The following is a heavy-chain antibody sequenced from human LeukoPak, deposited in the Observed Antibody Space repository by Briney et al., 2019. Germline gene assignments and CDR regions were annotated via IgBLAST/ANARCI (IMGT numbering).Heavy chain of an antibody. CDR3: ARGDGVLAAGDFDY. V-gene: IGHV1-18*01. CDR1: GYTFTSYG. CDR2: ISAYNGNT. Sequence: ASVKVSCKASGYTFTSYGISWMRQAPGPGIEWMGWISAYNGNTNYAPKPQGSVTMTTDTYTSTAYMEPMSLRSDDTAVYYCARGDGVLAAGDFDYWGQGTLVTVSS. J-gene: IGHJ4*02. D-gene: IGHD2-8*01.